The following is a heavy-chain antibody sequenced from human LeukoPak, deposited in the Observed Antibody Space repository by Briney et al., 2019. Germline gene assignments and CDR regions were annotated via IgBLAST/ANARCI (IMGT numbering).Heavy chain of an antibody. CDR3: ARDLVVPAASPYYYGMDV. CDR2: ISYDGSNK. J-gene: IGHJ6*02. V-gene: IGHV3-30-3*01. CDR1: GFTFSSYA. Sequence: GGSLRLSCAASGFTFSSYAMHWVRQAPGKGLEWVAVISYDGSNKYYADSVKGRFTISRDNSKNTLYLQMNSLRAEDTAVYYCARDLVVPAASPYYYGMDVWGQGTTVTVSS. D-gene: IGHD2-2*01.